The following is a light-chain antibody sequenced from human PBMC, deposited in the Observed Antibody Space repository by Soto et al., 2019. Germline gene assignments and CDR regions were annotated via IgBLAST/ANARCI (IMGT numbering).Light chain of an antibody. CDR2: DVT. V-gene: IGLV2-14*03. CDR3: SSYPRTTSTVL. J-gene: IGLJ2*01. Sequence: QSALTQPASVSGSPGQSITISCTGTSSDIAEYNYVSWYQQHPGKAPRLIISDVTNRPSGVSNRFSGSKSGNTASLTISGLQAEDEADYYCSSYPRTTSTVLFGGGTKVTVL. CDR1: SSDIAEYNY.